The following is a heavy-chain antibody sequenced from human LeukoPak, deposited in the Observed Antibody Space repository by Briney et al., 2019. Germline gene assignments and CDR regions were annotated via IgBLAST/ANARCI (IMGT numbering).Heavy chain of an antibody. V-gene: IGHV1-2*02. CDR2: INPNSGGT. CDR3: AKGHTIPTFDS. J-gene: IGHJ4*02. D-gene: IGHD3-10*01. CDR1: VYTFFVYY. Sequence: GASVKVSFKASVYTFFVYYMHWVRQAPGQGLEWMGWINPNSGGTNYAQKFQGRVTMTRDRSISTAYMELSRLRSDDTAGYYCAKGHTIPTFDSWGQGTLVTVSS.